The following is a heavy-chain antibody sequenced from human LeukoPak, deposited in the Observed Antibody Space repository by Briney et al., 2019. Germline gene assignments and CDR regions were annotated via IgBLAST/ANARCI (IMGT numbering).Heavy chain of an antibody. V-gene: IGHV3-48*04. Sequence: GGSLRLSCAASGFTFSSYAMSWVRQAPGKGLEWVSYISSSGSTIYYADSVKGRFTISRDNAKNSLYLQMNSLRAEDTAVYYCARSPPHDYGDYWGQGTLVTVSS. CDR3: ARSPPHDYGDY. CDR2: ISSSGSTI. D-gene: IGHD1-14*01. J-gene: IGHJ4*02. CDR1: GFTFSSYA.